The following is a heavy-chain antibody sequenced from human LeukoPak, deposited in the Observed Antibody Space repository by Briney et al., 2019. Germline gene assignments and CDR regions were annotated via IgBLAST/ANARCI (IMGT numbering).Heavy chain of an antibody. CDR1: GFTFDDYG. D-gene: IGHD5-12*01. V-gene: IGHV3-66*01. CDR3: ARDEYEYAGWFDP. CDR2: IYSGGRT. J-gene: IGHJ5*02. Sequence: GGSLRLSCAASGFTFDDYGMSWVRQAPGKGLEWVSIIYSGGRTYYADSVKGRFTISRDNSKNTLYLQMNSLRVEDTAVYYCARDEYEYAGWFDPWGQGTLVTVSS.